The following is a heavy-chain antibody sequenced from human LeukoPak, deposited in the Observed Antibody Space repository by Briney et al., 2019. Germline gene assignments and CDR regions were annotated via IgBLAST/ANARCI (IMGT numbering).Heavy chain of an antibody. CDR1: GGSISSYY. V-gene: IGHV4-59*01. Sequence: SETLSLTCTVSGGSISSYYWSWIRQPPGKGLEWIGYIYYSGSTNYNPSLKSRVTISVDTSKNQFSLKLSSVTAADTAVYYCARAGYSSSWYTSLGFDPWGQGTLVTVSS. D-gene: IGHD6-13*01. J-gene: IGHJ5*02. CDR2: IYYSGST. CDR3: ARAGYSSSWYTSLGFDP.